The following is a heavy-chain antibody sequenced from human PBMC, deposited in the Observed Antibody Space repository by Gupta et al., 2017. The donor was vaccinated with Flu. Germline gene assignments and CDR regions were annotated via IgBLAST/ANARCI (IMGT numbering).Heavy chain of an antibody. CDR3: ATLHGDYVDY. CDR1: GFTFSSYS. V-gene: IGHV3-74*01. J-gene: IGHJ4*02. D-gene: IGHD3-10*01. CDR2: INSDGYSI. Sequence: EVQLVESGGGLAQTGGSLRLSCAVSGFTFSSYSMHWVRKRPGEGLVWVTRINSDGYSIHYADSVKGRFTISRNNAKNTLYLQMNSLRRDDTAVYYCATLHGDYVDYWGQGTLVTVSS.